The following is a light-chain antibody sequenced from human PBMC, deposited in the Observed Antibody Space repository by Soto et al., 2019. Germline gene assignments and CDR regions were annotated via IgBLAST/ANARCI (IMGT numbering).Light chain of an antibody. CDR2: DTF. CDR1: QGVSNY. V-gene: IGKV3-11*01. J-gene: IGKJ1*01. CDR3: LQRSTWPWT. Sequence: IVLTQSPATLSLSPGARATLSCRAGQGVSNYLAWYQQKPGQAPRLLIYDTFNRDTGIPARFSGSGSGTDFTLTISSLEPEDLAVYFCLQRSTWPWTSGQGTKVEIK.